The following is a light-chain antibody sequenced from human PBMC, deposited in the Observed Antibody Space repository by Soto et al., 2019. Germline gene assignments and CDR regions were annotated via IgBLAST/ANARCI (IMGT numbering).Light chain of an antibody. CDR2: KAS. V-gene: IGKV1-5*03. CDR1: QTISSW. J-gene: IGKJ1*01. CDR3: QQYNSYWT. Sequence: DIQMTQSPSTLCGSVGDRVTITCRASQTISSWLAWYQQKPGKAPKLLIYKASTLKSGVPSRFSGSGSGTEFTLTISSLQPDDFATYYCQQYNSYWTFGQGTKVDIK.